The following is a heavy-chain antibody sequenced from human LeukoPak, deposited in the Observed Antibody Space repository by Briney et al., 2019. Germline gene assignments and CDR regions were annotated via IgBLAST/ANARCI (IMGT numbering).Heavy chain of an antibody. V-gene: IGHV4-59*01. D-gene: IGHD2-2*02. J-gene: IGHJ3*02. CDR2: IYYSGST. CDR3: ARDDCSSTSCYIGAFDI. Sequence: SETLSLTXTVSGGSISSYYWSWIRQPPGKGLEWIGYIYYSGSTNYNPSLKSRVTISVDTSKNQFSLKLSSVTAADTAVYYCARDDCSSTSCYIGAFDIWGQGTMVTVSS. CDR1: GGSISSYY.